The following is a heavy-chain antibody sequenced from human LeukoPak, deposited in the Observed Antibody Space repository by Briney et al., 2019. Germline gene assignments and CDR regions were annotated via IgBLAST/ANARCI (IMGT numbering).Heavy chain of an antibody. V-gene: IGHV4-39*07. Sequence: SETLSLTCTVSGGSITTTTYYWGWIRQPPGKGLEWIGSIYYSGNTYYNPSLKSRVTISLDTSKNQFSLKLSSVTAADTAVYYCAAFYDISNWFDPWGQGTLVTVSS. D-gene: IGHD3-9*01. CDR2: IYYSGNT. J-gene: IGHJ5*02. CDR1: GGSITTTTYY. CDR3: AAFYDISNWFDP.